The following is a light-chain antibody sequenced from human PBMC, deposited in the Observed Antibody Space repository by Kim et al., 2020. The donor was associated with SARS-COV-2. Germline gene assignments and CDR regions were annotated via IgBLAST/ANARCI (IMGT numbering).Light chain of an antibody. CDR3: QQYTNWPPLT. Sequence: SPAGRATLSCTAGHSVGRNLAWYQHKPGQAPRLLIYRASTRATGRPARCSGSGSETEFTLTIISLQSEDFAVYYCQQYTNWPPLTFGGGTKVDIK. CDR1: HSVGRN. J-gene: IGKJ4*01. CDR2: RAS. V-gene: IGKV3-15*01.